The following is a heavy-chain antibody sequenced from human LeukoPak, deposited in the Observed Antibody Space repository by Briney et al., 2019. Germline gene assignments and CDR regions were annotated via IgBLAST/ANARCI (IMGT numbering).Heavy chain of an antibody. J-gene: IGHJ4*02. CDR3: VRGTGY. CDR2: ISSNGDNT. CDR1: GFTFSTYV. V-gene: IGHV3-64D*06. Sequence: HPGGSLRLSCSVSGFTFSTYVMHWVRQAPGKGLEYVSAISSNGDNTYYADSVKGRFTISRDNSKNTLYLQMSSLRADDTAEYYCVRGTGYWGQGTLVTVSS.